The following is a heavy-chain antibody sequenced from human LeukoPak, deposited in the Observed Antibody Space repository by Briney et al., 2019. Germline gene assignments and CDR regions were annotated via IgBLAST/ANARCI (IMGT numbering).Heavy chain of an antibody. CDR3: ARDISGYNDY. Sequence: QPGGSLRLSCAASGFTFSSYAMHWVRQAPGKGLEWVAVISYDGSNKYYADSVKGRFTISRDNSKNTLYLQMNSLRAEDTAVYYCARDISGYNDYWGQGTLVTVSS. CDR1: GFTFSSYA. D-gene: IGHD3-22*01. V-gene: IGHV3-30*04. J-gene: IGHJ4*02. CDR2: ISYDGSNK.